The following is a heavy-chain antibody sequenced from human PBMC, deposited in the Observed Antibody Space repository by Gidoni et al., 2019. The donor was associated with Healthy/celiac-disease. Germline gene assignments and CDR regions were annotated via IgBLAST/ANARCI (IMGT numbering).Heavy chain of an antibody. CDR2: SYWNDDK. V-gene: IGHV2-5*01. D-gene: IGHD3-3*01. J-gene: IGHJ4*02. CDR3: AHSITIFGVVSYFDY. CDR1: GFSLSTSGVG. Sequence: QITLKESGPTLVKPTQTLTLTCTFSGFSLSTSGVGVGWIRQPPGKALEWLALSYWNDDKRYSPSLKSRLTITKDTSKNQVVLTMTNMDPVDTATYYCAHSITIFGVVSYFDYWGQGTLVTVSA.